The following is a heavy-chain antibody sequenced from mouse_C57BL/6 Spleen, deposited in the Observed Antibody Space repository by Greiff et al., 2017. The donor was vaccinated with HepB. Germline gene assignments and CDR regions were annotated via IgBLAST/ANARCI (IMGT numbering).Heavy chain of an antibody. Sequence: QVQLQQSGAELVRPGASVKLSCKASGYTFTDYYINWVKQRPGQGLEWIVRIYPGSGNTYYNEKFKGKATLTAEKSSSNAYMQLSSLTSEDSAVYFCARGPAAQVPFDYWGQGTTLTVSS. CDR3: ARGPAAQVPFDY. J-gene: IGHJ2*01. CDR1: GYTFTDYY. D-gene: IGHD3-2*02. CDR2: IYPGSGNT. V-gene: IGHV1-76*01.